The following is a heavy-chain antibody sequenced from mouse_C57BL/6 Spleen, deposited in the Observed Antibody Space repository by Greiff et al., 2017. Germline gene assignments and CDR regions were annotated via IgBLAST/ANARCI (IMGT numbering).Heavy chain of an antibody. CDR1: GYTFTDYN. V-gene: IGHV1-22*01. J-gene: IGHJ1*03. CDR2: INPNNGGT. Sequence: EVKLQQSGPELVKPGASVKMSCKASGYTFTDYNMHWVKQSHGKSLEWIGYINPNNGGTSYNQKFKGKATLTVNKSSSTAYMELRSLTSEDSAVYYCAREGLRLRYFDVWGTGTTVTVSS. CDR3: AREGLRLRYFDV. D-gene: IGHD2-4*01.